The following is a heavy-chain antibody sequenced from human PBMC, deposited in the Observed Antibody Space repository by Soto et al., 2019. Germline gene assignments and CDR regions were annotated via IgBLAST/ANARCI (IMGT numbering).Heavy chain of an antibody. J-gene: IGHJ4*02. Sequence: QPGGFLRLSCAASGFTFSSNAMSWVRQAPGKGLEWVSGISSSGGSTYYADSVKGRFTISRDNSKNMLYLQMNNLRAEDTAVYYCAKAQGGSYFDYWGQGTLVTVSS. V-gene: IGHV3-23*01. CDR3: AKAQGGSYFDY. D-gene: IGHD2-15*01. CDR1: GFTFSSNA. CDR2: ISSSGGST.